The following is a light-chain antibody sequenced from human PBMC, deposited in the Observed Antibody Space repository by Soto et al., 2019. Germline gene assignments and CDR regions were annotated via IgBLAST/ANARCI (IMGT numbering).Light chain of an antibody. CDR1: SSAIGVYNH. CDR2: SVS. V-gene: IGLV2-14*01. CDR3: ISYTVSRSYV. J-gene: IGLJ1*01. Sequence: QSVLTQPASVSGSPGQSFTISSGGGSSAIGVYNHVAWFQQFPGKTPKLVIYSVSDRPSGVSYRFSGSKSGNTASLTISGLQADDEADYYCISYTVSRSYVFGTGTKLTVL.